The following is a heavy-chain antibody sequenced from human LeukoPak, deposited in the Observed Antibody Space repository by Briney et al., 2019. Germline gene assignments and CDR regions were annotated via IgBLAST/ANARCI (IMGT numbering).Heavy chain of an antibody. CDR2: TSYDGGSD. V-gene: IGHV3-33*01. J-gene: IGHJ4*02. Sequence: PGGSLRLSCAASGFTFRSFGMHWVRQAPGKGLEWVAVTSYDGGSDYYADSVKGRFTISRDNSKNTLYLQMNSLRAKDTAVYYCARDLGWRSGYYSDYWGQGTLVTVSS. CDR1: GFTFRSFG. D-gene: IGHD3-22*01. CDR3: ARDLGWRSGYYSDY.